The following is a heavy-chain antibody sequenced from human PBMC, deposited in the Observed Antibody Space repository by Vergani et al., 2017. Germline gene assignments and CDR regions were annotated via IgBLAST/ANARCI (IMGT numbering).Heavy chain of an antibody. D-gene: IGHD3-9*01. CDR2: IYYSGST. V-gene: IGHV4-59*01. CDR3: ARALPDGRYFDSNWFDP. Sequence: QVQLQESGPGLVKPSETLSLTCTVSGGSISSYYWSWIRQPPGKGLEWIWYIYYSGSTNYNPSLKSRVTISVDTSKNQFSLKLSSVTAADTAVYYCARALPDGRYFDSNWFDPWGQGTLVTVSS. CDR1: GGSISSYY. J-gene: IGHJ5*02.